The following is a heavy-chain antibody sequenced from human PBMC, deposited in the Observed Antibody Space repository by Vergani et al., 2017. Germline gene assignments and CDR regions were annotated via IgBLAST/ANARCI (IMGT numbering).Heavy chain of an antibody. J-gene: IGHJ6*02. CDR2: INTNTGNP. Sequence: QVQLVQSGSELKKPGASVKVSCKASGYTFTSYAMNWERQAPGQGLEWMGWINTNTGNPTYAQGFTGRFVFSLDTSVSTAYLQISSLKAEDTAVYYCARGXSPLYYYYYYGMDVWGQGTTVTVSS. CDR3: ARGXSPLYYYYYYGMDV. V-gene: IGHV7-4-1*02. CDR1: GYTFTSYA.